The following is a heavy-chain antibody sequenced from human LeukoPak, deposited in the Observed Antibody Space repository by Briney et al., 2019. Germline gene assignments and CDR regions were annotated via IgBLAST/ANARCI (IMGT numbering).Heavy chain of an antibody. CDR1: GGSISSSSYY. CDR2: IYYSGGT. V-gene: IGHV4-39*01. Sequence: PSETLSLTCTVSGGSISSSSYYWGWIRQPPGKGLGWIGSIYYSGGTYYNPSLKSRVTISVDTSKNQFSLKLSSVTAADTAVYYCARHQADPGLIVVVINPFDYWGQGTLVTVSS. CDR3: ARHQADPGLIVVVINPFDY. J-gene: IGHJ4*02. D-gene: IGHD3-22*01.